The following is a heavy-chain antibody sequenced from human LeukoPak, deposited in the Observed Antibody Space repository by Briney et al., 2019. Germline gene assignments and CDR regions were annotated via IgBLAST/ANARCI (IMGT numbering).Heavy chain of an antibody. Sequence: SETLSLTCTVSGGSITNLDYYWTWIRQPAGKRLEWIGRIYTSGGTNYNPSLKSRVTMSVDRSKNEISLHLASLTAADTALYFCAGRGSSSGTFDIGGPGTFVTVSS. CDR2: IYTSGGT. CDR3: AGRGSSSGTFDI. J-gene: IGHJ3*02. D-gene: IGHD3-10*01. V-gene: IGHV4-61*02. CDR1: GGSITNLDYY.